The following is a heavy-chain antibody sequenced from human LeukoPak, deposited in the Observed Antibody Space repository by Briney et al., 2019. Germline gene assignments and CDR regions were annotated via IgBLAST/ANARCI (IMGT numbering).Heavy chain of an antibody. CDR1: GGSVSSGSYY. J-gene: IGHJ4*02. CDR2: IYYSGST. Sequence: PSETLSLTCTVSGGSVSSGSYYWSWIRQPPGKGLEWIGYIYYSGSTNYNPSLKSRVTISVDTSKNQFSLKLSSVTAADTAVYYCARANYDSSGPFDYWGQGTLVTVSS. V-gene: IGHV4-61*01. CDR3: ARANYDSSGPFDY. D-gene: IGHD3-22*01.